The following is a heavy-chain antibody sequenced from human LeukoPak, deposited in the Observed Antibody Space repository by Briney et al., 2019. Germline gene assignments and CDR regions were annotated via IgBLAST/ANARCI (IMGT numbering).Heavy chain of an antibody. Sequence: PGGSRRLSCTASGFSFTKASMSWVRQPPGKGLEWIGEINHSGSTNYNPSLKSRVTISVDTSKNQFSLKLSSVTAADTAVYYCARRRWFGEFRMFDYWGQGTLVTVSS. CDR3: ARRRWFGEFRMFDY. D-gene: IGHD3-10*01. J-gene: IGHJ4*02. V-gene: IGHV4-34*01. CDR2: INHSGST. CDR1: GFSFTKAS.